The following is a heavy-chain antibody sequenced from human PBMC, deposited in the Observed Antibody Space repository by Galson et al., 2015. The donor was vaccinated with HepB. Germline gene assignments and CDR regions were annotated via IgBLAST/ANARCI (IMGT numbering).Heavy chain of an antibody. D-gene: IGHD3-10*01. CDR1: GGSISSGGYY. Sequence: TLSLTCTVSGGSISSGGYYWSWIRQHPGKGLEWIGYIYYSGSTYYNPSLKSRVTISVDTSKNQFYLKLSSVTAADTAVYYCAREVWFGELFYSYGMDVWGQGTTVTVSS. CDR2: IYYSGST. CDR3: AREVWFGELFYSYGMDV. J-gene: IGHJ6*02. V-gene: IGHV4-31*03.